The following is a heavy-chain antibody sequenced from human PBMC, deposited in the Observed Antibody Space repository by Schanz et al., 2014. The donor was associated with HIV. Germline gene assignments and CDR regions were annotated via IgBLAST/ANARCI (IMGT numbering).Heavy chain of an antibody. CDR3: AKPEYDSRGNSQSHFDY. D-gene: IGHD3-22*01. CDR1: GFTFSSYA. Sequence: EVHLLESGGCLAQPGGSLRLSCAASGFTFSSYAMTWVRQAPGKGLDWVSTISGSDGDTYYADSVKGRFTISRDNSKNTLYLQMTTLRIDDTAVYYCAKPEYDSRGNSQSHFDYWGQGTLVTVSS. J-gene: IGHJ4*02. V-gene: IGHV3-23*01. CDR2: ISGSDGDT.